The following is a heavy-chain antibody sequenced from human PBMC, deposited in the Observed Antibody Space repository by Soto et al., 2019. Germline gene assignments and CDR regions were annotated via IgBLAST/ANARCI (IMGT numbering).Heavy chain of an antibody. CDR2: ISVYNDNT. Sequence: QVQLVQSGAEVKKPGASVKVSCKASGYTFTNYDINWVRQAPGQGLEWMGWISVYNDNTYYAQKFQGRVTMTTDTSTNTAYMELRSLTFDDTAVYYCARLEGSTWGWFDPWGQGTLVTVSS. J-gene: IGHJ5*02. D-gene: IGHD6-13*01. CDR3: ARLEGSTWGWFDP. V-gene: IGHV1-18*01. CDR1: GYTFTNYD.